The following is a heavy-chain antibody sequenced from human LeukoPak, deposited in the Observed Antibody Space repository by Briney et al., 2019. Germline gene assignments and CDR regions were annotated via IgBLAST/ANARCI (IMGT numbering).Heavy chain of an antibody. J-gene: IGHJ6*03. CDR3: ARGLYYDFWSGYYTPYYMDV. V-gene: IGHV1-8*01. D-gene: IGHD3-3*01. CDR1: GYTFTSYD. Sequence: ASVKVSCKASGYTFTSYDINWVRQATGQGPEWMGWMNPNSGNTGYAQKFQGRVTMTRNTSISTAYMELSSLRSEDTAVYYCARGLYYDFWSGYYTPYYMDVWGKGTTVTVSS. CDR2: MNPNSGNT.